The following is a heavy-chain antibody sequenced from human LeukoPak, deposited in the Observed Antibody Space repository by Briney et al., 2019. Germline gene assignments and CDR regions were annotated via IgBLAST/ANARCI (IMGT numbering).Heavy chain of an antibody. D-gene: IGHD5-12*01. CDR3: AKDKTLRVGTILAALDY. CDR1: GLSFSSYG. Sequence: GGSLRLSCAASGLSFSSYGMHWVRQAPGKGLEWVALVSYDGSAKFYADSVKGRFTISRDNPNNTLYLQMNSLRPDDTAVYYCAKDKTLRVGTILAALDYWGQGTLVTVSS. CDR2: VSYDGSAK. V-gene: IGHV3-30*18. J-gene: IGHJ4*02.